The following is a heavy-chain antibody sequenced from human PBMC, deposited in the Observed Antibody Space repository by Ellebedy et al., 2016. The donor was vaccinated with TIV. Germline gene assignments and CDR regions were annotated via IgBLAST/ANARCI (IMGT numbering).Heavy chain of an antibody. CDR1: GFTFSPYS. Sequence: GGSLRLSCAASGFTFSPYSMNWVRQAPGKGLEWVSYISGSGRTKEYADSVKGRFSISRDNAKDSLYLQMTSLSDDDTAVYYCARDMAWGNERVNDAFDVWGQGTMVTVSS. J-gene: IGHJ3*01. D-gene: IGHD7-27*01. CDR2: ISGSGRTK. CDR3: ARDMAWGNERVNDAFDV. V-gene: IGHV3-48*02.